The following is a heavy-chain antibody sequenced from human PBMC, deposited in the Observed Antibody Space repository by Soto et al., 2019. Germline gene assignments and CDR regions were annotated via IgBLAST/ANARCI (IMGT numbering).Heavy chain of an antibody. J-gene: IGHJ6*02. CDR2: IIPIFGTA. D-gene: IGHD2-15*01. V-gene: IGHV1-69*01. CDR3: ARQHCSCGSCYSVEELYYYYYGMDV. CDR1: GGTFSSYA. Sequence: QVQLVQSGAEVKKPGSSVKVSCKASGGTFSSYAISWVRQAPGQGLEWMGGIIPIFGTANHAQKFQGRVTITADESTNTAYMELSSLRSEDTAVYYCARQHCSCGSCYSVEELYYYYYGMDVWGQGTTVTVSS.